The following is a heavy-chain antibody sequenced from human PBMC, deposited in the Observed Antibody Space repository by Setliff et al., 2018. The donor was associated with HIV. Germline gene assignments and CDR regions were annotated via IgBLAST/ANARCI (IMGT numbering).Heavy chain of an antibody. CDR1: VYTFLNYG. CDR3: ARDSGMAVVGTWRRLDP. J-gene: IGHJ5*02. V-gene: IGHV1-18*01. D-gene: IGHD6-19*01. Sequence: ASVKVSCKASVYTFLNYGISWVRQTPGRGLEWMAWINVGNGNTKTARKFQGRVALTTDTSTSTAHMELRNLRSDDTAVYYCARDSGMAVVGTWRRLDPWGQGTLVTVSS. CDR2: INVGNGNT.